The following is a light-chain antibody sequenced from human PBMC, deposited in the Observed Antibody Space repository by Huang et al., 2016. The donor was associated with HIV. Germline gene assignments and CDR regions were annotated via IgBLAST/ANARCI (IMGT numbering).Light chain of an antibody. CDR3: QQGYTSPYT. V-gene: IGKV1-39*01. J-gene: IGKJ2*01. CDR1: QNIASD. Sequence: DIQMTQSPSSLSASVGDRVTITCRPSQNIASDLNWYQHKRGKARKLLIYGVSTLQSGVPARFAGGGSGTHFTLTISSLQSEDFATYYCQQGYTSPYTFGQGTKVEIK. CDR2: GVS.